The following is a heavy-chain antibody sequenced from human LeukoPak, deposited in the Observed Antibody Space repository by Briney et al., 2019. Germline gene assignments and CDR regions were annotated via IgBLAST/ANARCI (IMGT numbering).Heavy chain of an antibody. D-gene: IGHD6-19*01. V-gene: IGHV3-21*01. J-gene: IGHJ4*02. CDR1: GFTFSSYT. CDR3: AKDRWIRRISLAGQDY. CDR2: ISSSSSNI. Sequence: PGGSLRLSCTASGFTFSSYTMNWVRQAPGKGLEWVSLISSSSSNIYYADSVKGRFTISRDNANNSLYLQMSSLRADDTAVYYCAKDRWIRRISLAGQDYWGQGTLVTVSS.